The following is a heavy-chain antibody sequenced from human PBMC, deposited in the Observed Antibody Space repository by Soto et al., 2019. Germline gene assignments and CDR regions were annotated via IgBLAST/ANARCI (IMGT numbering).Heavy chain of an antibody. CDR1: GFTFNSYA. V-gene: IGHV3-23*01. CDR2: IGTDGNT. CDR3: VRKYPGTRPFDY. J-gene: IGHJ4*01. D-gene: IGHD2-2*01. Sequence: PGGSLRLSCAGSGFTFNSYAMNWVRQAPGKGLAWVSAIGTDGNTYYANSVKGRFTISRDNSRTTLYLQMNSLRVEDTALYYCVRKYPGTRPFDYWGQGTLVTVSS.